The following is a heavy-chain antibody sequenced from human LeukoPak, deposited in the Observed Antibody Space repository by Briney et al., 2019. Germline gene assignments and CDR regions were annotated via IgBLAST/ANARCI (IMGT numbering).Heavy chain of an antibody. J-gene: IGHJ4*02. Sequence: KPSETLPLTCTVSGGSIISYYWSWIRQPAGRGLEWIGRIYSSGSTNYNPSLKSRVTISLDKSKNQFSLKLSSVSAADTAVYYCARGGSSGPDYWGQGTLVTVSS. CDR3: ARGGSSGPDY. CDR2: IYSSGST. D-gene: IGHD6-19*01. V-gene: IGHV4-4*07. CDR1: GGSIISYY.